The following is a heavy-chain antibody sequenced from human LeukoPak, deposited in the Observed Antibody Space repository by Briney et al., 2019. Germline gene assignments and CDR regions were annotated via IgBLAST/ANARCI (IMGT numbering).Heavy chain of an antibody. D-gene: IGHD3-22*01. J-gene: IGHJ4*02. CDR3: ARGDYYDSSGNNYARK. CDR2: INPNSGGT. Sequence: ASVKVSCKASGYTFTGYYMHWVQQAPGQGLEWMGWINPNSGGTNYAQKFQGRVTMTRDTSISTAYMELSRLRSGDTAVYYCARGDYYDSSGNNYARKWGQGTLVTVSS. V-gene: IGHV1-2*02. CDR1: GYTFTGYY.